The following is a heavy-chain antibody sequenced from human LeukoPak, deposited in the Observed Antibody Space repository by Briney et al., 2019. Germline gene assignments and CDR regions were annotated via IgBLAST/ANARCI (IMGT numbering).Heavy chain of an antibody. CDR3: ARGGTDYDFWSGYSYHYFDY. V-gene: IGHV1-69*04. CDR2: IIPILGIA. J-gene: IGHJ4*02. Sequence: ASVKVSCKDSGGTFSSYAISWVRQAPGQGLEWMGRIIPILGIANYAQKFQGRVTITADKSTSAAYMELSSLRSEDTAVYYCARGGTDYDFWSGYSYHYFDYWGKGTLVTVSS. D-gene: IGHD3-3*01. CDR1: GGTFSSYA.